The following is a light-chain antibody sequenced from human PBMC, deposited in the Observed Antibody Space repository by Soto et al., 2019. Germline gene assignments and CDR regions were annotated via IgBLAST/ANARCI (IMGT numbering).Light chain of an antibody. J-gene: IGKJ1*01. V-gene: IGKV3-15*01. CDR3: QQYNDWPT. CDR2: GAS. Sequence: EIVMTQSPATLSVSLGDRATLSCRASQSVSSNLAWYQQKPGQAPRLLIYGASTRATGIPARFSGSGSETEFTITISSLQSEDFAVYSCQQYNDWPTFGQGTKVDIK. CDR1: QSVSSN.